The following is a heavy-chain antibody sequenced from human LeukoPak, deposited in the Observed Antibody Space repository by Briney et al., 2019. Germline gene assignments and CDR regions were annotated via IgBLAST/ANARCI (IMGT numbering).Heavy chain of an antibody. V-gene: IGHV3-7*01. J-gene: IGHJ4*02. D-gene: IGHD1-26*01. CDR2: ISGGGSQR. CDR1: GFTISSYW. CDR3: ARDIPSGTTTLDY. Sequence: GGSLRLSFAVSGFTISSYWMTWVRQAPGKGLEWVASISGGGSQRNYVDSVKGRFTISRDNAKYSLYLQMNSLRADDTAVYYCARDIPSGTTTLDYWGQGTLVTVSS.